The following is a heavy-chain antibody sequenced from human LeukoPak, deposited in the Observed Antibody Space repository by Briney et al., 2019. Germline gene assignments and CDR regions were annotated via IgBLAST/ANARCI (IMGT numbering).Heavy chain of an antibody. CDR2: ISGSGGST. Sequence: GGSLRLSCAASGFTFSSYAMRWVRQAPGKGLDWVSAISGSGGSTYYADSVKGRFTISRDNSKNTLYLQMNSLRAEDTAVYYCAKDMRFDWTPYYFDYWGQGTLVTVSS. J-gene: IGHJ4*02. V-gene: IGHV3-23*01. D-gene: IGHD3-9*01. CDR3: AKDMRFDWTPYYFDY. CDR1: GFTFSSYA.